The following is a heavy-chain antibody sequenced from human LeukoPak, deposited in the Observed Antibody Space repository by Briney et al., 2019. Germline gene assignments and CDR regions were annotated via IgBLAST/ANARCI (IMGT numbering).Heavy chain of an antibody. CDR2: ISGSGGST. Sequence: GGSLRLSCAASGFTFSSYAMSWVRQAPGKGLEWVSAISGSGGSTYYADPVKRRFTISRDNSKNTLYLQMNSLRAEATAVYYCAKAGSSGYLSYFDYWGQGTLVTVSS. V-gene: IGHV3-23*01. CDR3: AKAGSSGYLSYFDY. D-gene: IGHD3-22*01. CDR1: GFTFSSYA. J-gene: IGHJ4*02.